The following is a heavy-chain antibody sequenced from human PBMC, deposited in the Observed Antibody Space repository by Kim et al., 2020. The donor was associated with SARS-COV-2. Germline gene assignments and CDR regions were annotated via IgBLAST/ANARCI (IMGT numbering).Heavy chain of an antibody. D-gene: IGHD6-6*01. Sequence: RFTISRDNSKNTLYLQMNSLRAEDTAVYYCAKGDSRWRVYSSSSRMPVDYWGQGTLVTVSS. CDR3: AKGDSRWRVYSSSSRMPVDY. V-gene: IGHV3-30*02. J-gene: IGHJ4*02.